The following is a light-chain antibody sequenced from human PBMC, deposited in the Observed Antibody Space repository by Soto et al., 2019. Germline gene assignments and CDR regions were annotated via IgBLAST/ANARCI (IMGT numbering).Light chain of an antibody. CDR3: QQYNNWPPAWT. Sequence: IVMSRSPATLSVSPWERPTLYCRSSQSVSSNLAWYQQKPGQAPRLLIYDTSTRATGVPARFSGSGSGTEFTLTISSLQSEDFAVYYCQQYNNWPPAWTFGQGTKVDIK. CDR1: QSVSSN. V-gene: IGKV3-15*01. CDR2: DTS. J-gene: IGKJ1*01.